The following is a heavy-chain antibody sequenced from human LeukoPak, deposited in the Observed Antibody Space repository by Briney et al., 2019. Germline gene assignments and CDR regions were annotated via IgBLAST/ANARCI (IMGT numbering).Heavy chain of an antibody. CDR3: ARDSGYSYGYDY. J-gene: IGHJ4*02. CDR1: GFTFSSYA. Sequence: GRSLRLSCAASGFTFSSYAMHWVRQAPGKGLEWVAVISYDGSNKYYADSVKGRFTISRDNSKNTLYLQMNSLRAEDTALYYCARDSGYSYGYDYWGQGTLVTVSS. CDR2: ISYDGSNK. V-gene: IGHV3-30*04. D-gene: IGHD5-18*01.